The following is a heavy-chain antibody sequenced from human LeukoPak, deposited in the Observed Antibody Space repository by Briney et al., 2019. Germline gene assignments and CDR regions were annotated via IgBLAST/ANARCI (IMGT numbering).Heavy chain of an antibody. CDR3: AREDCSSTSCYIGY. CDR2: IYTSGST. J-gene: IGHJ4*02. CDR1: GGSISSYY. D-gene: IGHD2-2*02. Sequence: SETLSLTCTVSGGSISSYYWSWIRQPAGKGLEWIGRIYTSGSTNYNPSLKSRVTMSVDTSKSQFSLKLSSVTAADTAVYYCAREDCSSTSCYIGYWGQGTLVTVSS. V-gene: IGHV4-4*07.